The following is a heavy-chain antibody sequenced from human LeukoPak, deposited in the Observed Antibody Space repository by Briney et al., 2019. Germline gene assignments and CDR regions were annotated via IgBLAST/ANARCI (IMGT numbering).Heavy chain of an antibody. V-gene: IGHV1-2*02. D-gene: IGHD3-9*01. Sequence: ASVKVSCKASGYTFTGYYMHWVRQAPGQGLEWMGWINPNSGGTNYAQKFQGRVTMTRDTSISTAYMELSRLRSDDTAVYYCARDRSPLYDILTGYDNWGQGTLVTVSS. CDR2: INPNSGGT. CDR3: ARDRSPLYDILTGYDN. J-gene: IGHJ4*02. CDR1: GYTFTGYY.